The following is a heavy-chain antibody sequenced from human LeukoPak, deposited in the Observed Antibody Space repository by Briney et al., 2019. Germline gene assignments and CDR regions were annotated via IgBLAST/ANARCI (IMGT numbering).Heavy chain of an antibody. V-gene: IGHV4-30-4*01. Sequence: SETLSLACAVPGVSSRSGDYFWSWIRQPPGKGLEWIGHIHYSGNTYYSPSLKSRVSISVDTSKNQFSLKLSSVTAADTAVYYCARENNDYGGKKAFDYWGQGTLVTVSS. CDR1: GVSSRSGDYF. CDR2: IHYSGNT. CDR3: ARENNDYGGKKAFDY. J-gene: IGHJ4*02. D-gene: IGHD4-23*01.